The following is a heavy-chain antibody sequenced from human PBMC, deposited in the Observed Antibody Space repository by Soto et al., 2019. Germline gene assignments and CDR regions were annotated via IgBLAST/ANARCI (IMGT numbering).Heavy chain of an antibody. CDR2: IYHSGST. CDR1: GYSISSGYH. J-gene: IGHJ4*02. D-gene: IGHD2-21*02. CDR3: SRACGGDCYSAGNYFDY. Sequence: AETLSLTCAVSGYSISSGYHWGWSRQPPGKGLEWIGSIYHSGSTYYNPSLKSRVTISVDTSKNQFSLKLSSVTAADTAVYYCSRACGGDCYSAGNYFDYWGQGTLVTVSS. V-gene: IGHV4-38-2*01.